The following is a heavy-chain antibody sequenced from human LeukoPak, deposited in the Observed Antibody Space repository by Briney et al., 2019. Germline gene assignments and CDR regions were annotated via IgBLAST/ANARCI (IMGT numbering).Heavy chain of an antibody. V-gene: IGHV3-7*01. CDR1: GFTFSSYW. CDR3: AREDRSITFGGVITYDAFDI. J-gene: IGHJ3*02. Sequence: PGGSLRLSCSGSGFTFSSYWMTWVRQAPGKGLEWVANIKQDGSEKSYLDSVKGRFTISRDNAKNSLYLQINSLRAEDTAVYYCAREDRSITFGGVITYDAFDIWGQGTMVTVSS. D-gene: IGHD3-16*02. CDR2: IKQDGSEK.